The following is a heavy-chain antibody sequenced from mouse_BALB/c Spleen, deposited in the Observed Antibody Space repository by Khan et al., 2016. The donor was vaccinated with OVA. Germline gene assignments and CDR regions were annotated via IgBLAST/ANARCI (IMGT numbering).Heavy chain of an antibody. D-gene: IGHD1-2*01. CDR1: GYSITSGYG. CDR3: ARTARIKH. V-gene: IGHV3-2*02. J-gene: IGHJ2*01. Sequence: EVKLEESGPGLVKPSQSLSLTCTVTGYSITSGYGWNWIRQFPGNKLEWMGYISYSGSTNYNPSLKSRISITRDTSKNQFFLQLNSVTTEDTATYYCARTARIKHWGQGTTLTVSS. CDR2: ISYSGST.